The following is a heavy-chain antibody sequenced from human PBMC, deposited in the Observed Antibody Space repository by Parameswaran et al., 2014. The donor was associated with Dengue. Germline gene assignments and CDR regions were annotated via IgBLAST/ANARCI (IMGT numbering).Heavy chain of an antibody. V-gene: IGHV1-2*04. Sequence: WVRQAPGQGLEWMGWINPNSGGTNYAQKFQGWVTMTRDTSISTAYMELSRLRSDDTAVYYCARDFTQNGMDVWAKGPRSPSP. CDR2: INPNSGGT. CDR3: ARDFTQNGMDV. J-gene: IGHJ6*02.